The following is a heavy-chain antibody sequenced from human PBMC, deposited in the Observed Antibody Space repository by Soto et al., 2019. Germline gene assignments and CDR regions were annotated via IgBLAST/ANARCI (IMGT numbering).Heavy chain of an antibody. CDR2: INPNSGGT. J-gene: IGHJ3*02. Sequence: ASVKVSCKASGYTFTSYGISWVRQAPGQGLEWMGWINPNSGGTNYAQKFQGWVTMTRDTSISTAYMELSRLRSDDTAVYYCARAWRNNWTDGNAFDIWGQGTMVTVSS. CDR1: GYTFTSYG. CDR3: ARAWRNNWTDGNAFDI. V-gene: IGHV1-2*04. D-gene: IGHD1-1*01.